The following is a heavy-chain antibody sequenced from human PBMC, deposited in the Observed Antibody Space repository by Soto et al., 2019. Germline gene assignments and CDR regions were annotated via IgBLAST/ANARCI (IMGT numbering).Heavy chain of an antibody. Sequence: KASETLSLTCTVSGGSISSGGYYWSWIRQHPGKGLEWIGYIYYSGSTYYNPSLKSRVTISVDTSKNQFSLKLSSVTAADTAVYYCARLYYDSSGYHFDYWGQGTLVTVSS. CDR2: IYYSGST. D-gene: IGHD3-22*01. V-gene: IGHV4-31*03. J-gene: IGHJ4*02. CDR1: GGSISSGGYY. CDR3: ARLYYDSSGYHFDY.